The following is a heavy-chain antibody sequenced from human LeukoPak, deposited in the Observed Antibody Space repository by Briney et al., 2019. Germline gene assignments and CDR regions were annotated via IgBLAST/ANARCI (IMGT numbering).Heavy chain of an antibody. D-gene: IGHD1-26*01. J-gene: IGHJ4*02. V-gene: IGHV3-21*01. Sequence: PGGSLRLSCAASGFTFSSYSMNWVRQAPGKGLEWVSSISSSSSYIYYADSVKGRFTISRDNAKNSLYLQMNSLRAEDTAVYYCAKDLRGSYFFDYWGQGTLVTVSS. CDR1: GFTFSSYS. CDR3: AKDLRGSYFFDY. CDR2: ISSSSSYI.